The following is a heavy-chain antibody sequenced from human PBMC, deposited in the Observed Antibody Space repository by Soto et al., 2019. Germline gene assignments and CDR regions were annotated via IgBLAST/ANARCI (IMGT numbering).Heavy chain of an antibody. Sequence: DVKLLESGGNLVQPGGSLRLSCAASGFTFSSYAMTWVRQAPGKGLEWVSATSGSGDYTYYADFVKGRFTISRDNSKNTLYRQMNSLRAEDTALYYCAQVYVSASYPNNLPYWCQGTLVTVSS. CDR2: TSGSGDYT. CDR1: GFTFSSYA. CDR3: AQVYVSASYPNNLPY. D-gene: IGHD3-10*01. V-gene: IGHV3-23*01. J-gene: IGHJ4*02.